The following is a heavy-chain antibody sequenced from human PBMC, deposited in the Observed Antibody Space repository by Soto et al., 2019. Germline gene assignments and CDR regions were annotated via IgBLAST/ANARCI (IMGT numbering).Heavy chain of an antibody. Sequence: ASVKVSCKASGYTFTSYGISWVRQAPGQGLEWMGWISAYNGNTNYAQKLQGRVTMTTDTSTSTAYMELRSLRSDDTAVYYCATDDILTGYYSIGEYYWGQGTLVTVSS. CDR3: ATDDILTGYYSIGEYY. CDR1: GYTFTSYG. D-gene: IGHD3-9*01. CDR2: ISAYNGNT. J-gene: IGHJ4*02. V-gene: IGHV1-18*01.